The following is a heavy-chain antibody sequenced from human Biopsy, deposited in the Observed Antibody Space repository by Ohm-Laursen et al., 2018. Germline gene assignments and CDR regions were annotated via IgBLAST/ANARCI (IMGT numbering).Heavy chain of an antibody. D-gene: IGHD6-19*01. CDR3: ARDNWLGY. CDR2: INGDGTNT. V-gene: IGHV3-74*01. Sequence: SLRRSCAASGFTFSDYWMNWVRQAPGRGLVWVSRINGDGTNTNYADSVKGRFTISRDNAKNTLYLQMNSLRAEDTAVYYCARDNWLGYWVQGILVTVSS. J-gene: IGHJ4*02. CDR1: GFTFSDYW.